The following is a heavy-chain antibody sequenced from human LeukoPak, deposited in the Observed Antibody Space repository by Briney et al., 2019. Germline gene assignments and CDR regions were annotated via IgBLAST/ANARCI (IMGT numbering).Heavy chain of an antibody. CDR1: GFTFSSYA. Sequence: PGGSLRLSCAASGFTFSSYAVHWVRQAPGKGLEWVAAISYDGSGKYYADSVKGRFTISRDNSKNTLYLQMNSLRAEDTAVYYCAKDRTYFDYWGQGTLVTVSS. CDR2: ISYDGSGK. J-gene: IGHJ4*02. D-gene: IGHD1-14*01. V-gene: IGHV3-30-3*01. CDR3: AKDRTYFDY.